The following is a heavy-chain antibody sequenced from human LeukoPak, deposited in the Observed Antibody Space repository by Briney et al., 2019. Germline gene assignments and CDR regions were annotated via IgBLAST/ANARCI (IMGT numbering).Heavy chain of an antibody. CDR2: IYYSGST. CDR3: AREVIAVAGYYYYYYMDV. Sequence: SETLSLTCTVSGGSITSSSYYWGWIRQPPGKGLEWIASIYYSGSTYYNPSLKSRVTISVDTSKNQFSLKLSSVTAADTAVYYCAREVIAVAGYYYYYYMDVWGKGTTVTVSS. J-gene: IGHJ6*03. D-gene: IGHD6-19*01. CDR1: GGSITSSSYY. V-gene: IGHV4-39*07.